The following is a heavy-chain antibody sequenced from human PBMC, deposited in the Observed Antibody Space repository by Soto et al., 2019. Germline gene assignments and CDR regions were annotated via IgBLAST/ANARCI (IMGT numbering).Heavy chain of an antibody. J-gene: IGHJ3*02. CDR1: GFTFSSYS. Sequence: GGSLRLSCAASGFTFSSYSMNWVRQAPGNGLEWVSSISSSSSYIYYADSVKGRFTISRDNAKNSLYLQMNSLRAEDTAVYYCARGQGYSYAGWDDAFDIWGQGTMVTVSS. D-gene: IGHD5-18*01. CDR2: ISSSSSYI. CDR3: ARGQGYSYAGWDDAFDI. V-gene: IGHV3-21*01.